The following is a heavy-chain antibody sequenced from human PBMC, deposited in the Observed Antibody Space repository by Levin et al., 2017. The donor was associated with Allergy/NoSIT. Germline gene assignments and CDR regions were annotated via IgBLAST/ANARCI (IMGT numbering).Heavy chain of an antibody. CDR2: ISDSGTT. J-gene: IGHJ6*02. V-gene: IGHV4-59*01. CDR1: GGSIRSYY. D-gene: IGHD4-11*01. CDR3: ARDRTVTTSALYYYGMDV. Sequence: SETLSLTCTVSGGSIRSYYWSWIRQAPGKGLEWIGYISDSGTTNYNPSLKSRVTITVDTPKNQFSVKLRSVTAADTAVYYCARDRTVTTSALYYYGMDVWGQGTTVTVSS.